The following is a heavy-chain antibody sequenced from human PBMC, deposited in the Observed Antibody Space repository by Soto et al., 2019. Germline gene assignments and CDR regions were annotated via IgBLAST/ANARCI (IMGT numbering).Heavy chain of an antibody. CDR3: ARITGTVPNFDY. D-gene: IGHD1-20*01. J-gene: IGHJ4*02. Sequence: PSETLSLTCTVSGGSISSSSYYWGWIRQPPGKGLEWIGSIYYSGSTYYNPSLKSRVTISVDTSKNQFSLKLSSVTAADTAVYYCARITGTVPNFDYWGQGTLVTSPQ. CDR2: IYYSGST. V-gene: IGHV4-39*01. CDR1: GGSISSSSYY.